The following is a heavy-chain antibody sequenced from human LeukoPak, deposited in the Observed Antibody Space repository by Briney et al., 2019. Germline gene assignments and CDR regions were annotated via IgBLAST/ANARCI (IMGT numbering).Heavy chain of an antibody. CDR2: IYYSGST. CDR3: ARDRYYDFWSGSNYYYGMDV. CDR1: GGSISSYY. Sequence: SETLSLTCTVSGGSISSYYWSWIRQPPGKGLEWIGYIYYSGSTNYNPSLKSRVTISVDTSKNQSSLKLSSVTAADTAVYYCARDRYYDFWSGSNYYYGMDVWGQGTTVTVSS. V-gene: IGHV4-59*01. J-gene: IGHJ6*02. D-gene: IGHD3-3*01.